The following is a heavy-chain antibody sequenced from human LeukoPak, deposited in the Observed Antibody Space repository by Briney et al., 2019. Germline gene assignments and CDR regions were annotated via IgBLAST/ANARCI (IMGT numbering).Heavy chain of an antibody. CDR1: GYTFTSYD. J-gene: IGHJ5*02. CDR2: MNPNSGNT. D-gene: IGHD5-12*01. CDR3: AASPPSGWLRYAFDP. V-gene: IGHV1-8*01. Sequence: GASVQVSCKASGYTFTSYDINWVRQAPGQGLEWMGWMNPNSGNTGYAQKFQGRVFMTRDTSTSTAYMELTGLTSEDSAVYYCAASPPSGWLRYAFDPWGQGTLVTVSS.